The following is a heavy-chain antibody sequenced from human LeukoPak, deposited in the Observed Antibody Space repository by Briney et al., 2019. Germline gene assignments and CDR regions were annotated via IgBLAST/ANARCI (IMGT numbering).Heavy chain of an antibody. CDR3: AKDNLGGYGDSSFED. D-gene: IGHD3-16*01. V-gene: IGHV3-23*01. CDR2: ISGSGGST. Sequence: PGGSLGLSCAASGFTFSSYAMSWVRQAPGKGLEWVSAISGSGGSTYYADSVKGRFTISRDNSKNTLYLQMNSLRAEDTAVYYCAKDNLGGYGDSSFEDWGQGTLVTVSS. J-gene: IGHJ4*02. CDR1: GFTFSSYA.